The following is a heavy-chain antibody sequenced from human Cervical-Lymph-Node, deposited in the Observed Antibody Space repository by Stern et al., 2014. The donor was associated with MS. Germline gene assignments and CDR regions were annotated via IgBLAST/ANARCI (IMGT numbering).Heavy chain of an antibody. CDR3: AIMGTNGIDV. D-gene: IGHD5-18*01. V-gene: IGHV1-18*01. J-gene: IGHJ6*02. CDR2: VSGYKGNT. CDR1: GDTFGTYG. Sequence: VQLVQSGTEVKKPGASVKVSCKASGDTFGTYGVNWVRQAPGQRLEWLGWVSGYKGNTNYAPRLQGRVTLTTDTSTTTAYMELRSLRSDDTAVYYCAIMGTNGIDVWGQGTTVTVSS.